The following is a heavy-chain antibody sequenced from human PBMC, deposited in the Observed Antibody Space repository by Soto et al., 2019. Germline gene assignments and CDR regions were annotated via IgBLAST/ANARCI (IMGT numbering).Heavy chain of an antibody. Sequence: GSLRLSCASSGFTFCIYVMAGVRQAPGKGLEWVSYISSSSSTIYYADSVKGRFTISRDNAKNSVYLEMNSLRAEDTAVYYCARGHYGRDYWGQGTLVTVSS. V-gene: IGHV3-48*04. J-gene: IGHJ4*02. CDR2: ISSSSSTI. D-gene: IGHD4-17*01. CDR1: GFTFCIYV. CDR3: ARGHYGRDY.